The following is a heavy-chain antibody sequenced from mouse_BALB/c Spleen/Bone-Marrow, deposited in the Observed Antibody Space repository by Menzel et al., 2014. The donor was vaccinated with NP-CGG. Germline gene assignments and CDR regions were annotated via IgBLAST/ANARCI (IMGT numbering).Heavy chain of an antibody. V-gene: IGHV1-9*01. J-gene: IGHJ4*01. CDR3: ARFRSYTMDF. Sequence: QVQLQQSGAELMKLGASVKISCKATGYTFSNLWIEWMKQRPGHGLEWIGEILPGSDSTKYHEKFKGKATFTADPSTKTVYMQLSSLTSEDSAVYYCARFRSYTMDFWGQGTSVTVSS. CDR2: ILPGSDST. CDR1: GYTFSNLW.